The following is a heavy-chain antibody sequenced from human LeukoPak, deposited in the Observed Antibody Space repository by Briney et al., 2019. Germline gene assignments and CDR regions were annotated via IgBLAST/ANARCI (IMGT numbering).Heavy chain of an antibody. D-gene: IGHD2/OR15-2a*01. CDR3: TRQGKEVNNDY. J-gene: IGHJ4*02. V-gene: IGHV3-74*01. Sequence: PGGSLRLSCAASGFTFSSYWMHWVRQVPGKGLVWVSRINGDGTNTSYADSVKGRFTITRDSAENTLYLQMNSLRAEDTAVYYCTRQGKEVNNDYWGQGTLVTVSS. CDR1: GFTFSSYW. CDR2: INGDGTNT.